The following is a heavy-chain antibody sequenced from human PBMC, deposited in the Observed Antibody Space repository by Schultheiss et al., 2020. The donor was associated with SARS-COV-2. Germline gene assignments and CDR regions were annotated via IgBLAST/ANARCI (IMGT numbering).Heavy chain of an antibody. CDR3: ARPDWGSSPHRYFQH. D-gene: IGHD6-13*01. V-gene: IGHV4-61*05. J-gene: IGHJ1*01. CDR2: IYYSGST. CDR1: GGSISSSSYY. Sequence: SETLSLTCTVSGGSISSSSYYWGWIRQHPGKGLEWIGYIYYSGSTNYNPSLKSRVTISVDTSKNQFSLKLSSVTAADTAVYYCARPDWGSSPHRYFQHWGQGTLVTVSS.